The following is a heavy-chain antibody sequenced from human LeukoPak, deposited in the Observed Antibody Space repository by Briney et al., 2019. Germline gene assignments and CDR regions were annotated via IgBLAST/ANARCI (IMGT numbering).Heavy chain of an antibody. V-gene: IGHV4-39*07. J-gene: IGHJ2*01. D-gene: IGHD4-17*01. CDR3: ARGPPRSPLKDGYGDSSFDL. Sequence: SETLSLTCTVSGGSISSSSYYWGWIRQPPGKGLEWIGSIYYSGSTYYNPSLKSRVTISVDTSKNQFSLKLSSVTAADTAVYYCARGPPRSPLKDGYGDSSFDLWGRGTLVTVSS. CDR2: IYYSGST. CDR1: GGSISSSSYY.